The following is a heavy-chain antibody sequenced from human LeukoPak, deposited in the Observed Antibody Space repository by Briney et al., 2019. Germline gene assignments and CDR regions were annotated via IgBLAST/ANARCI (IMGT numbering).Heavy chain of an antibody. CDR1: GFTFSSYG. J-gene: IGHJ5*02. CDR3: AREDYGSGLPLFVP. CDR2: IWYDGSNK. D-gene: IGHD3-10*01. Sequence: GGCLRLSCAASGFTFSSYGMHWVRQAPGKGLEWVAVIWYDGSNKYYADSVKGRFTISRDNSKNTLYLQMNSLRAEDTAVYYCAREDYGSGLPLFVPWGLGTLVTVSS. V-gene: IGHV3-33*01.